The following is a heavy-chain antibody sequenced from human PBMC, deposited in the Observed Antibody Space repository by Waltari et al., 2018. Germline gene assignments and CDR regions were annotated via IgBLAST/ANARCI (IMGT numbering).Heavy chain of an antibody. CDR2: IYHSGST. D-gene: IGHD3-22*01. V-gene: IGHV4-38-2*02. CDR1: GYSISSGYY. CDR3: VTYITYYYDSSGYYYFDY. J-gene: IGHJ4*02. Sequence: QVQLQESGPGLVKPSETLSLTCTVSGYSISSGYYWGWIRQPPGKGLEWIGSIYHSGSTYDNPSLKSRVTISVDTSKNQFSLKLSSVTAADTAVYYCVTYITYYYDSSGYYYFDYWGQGTLVTVSS.